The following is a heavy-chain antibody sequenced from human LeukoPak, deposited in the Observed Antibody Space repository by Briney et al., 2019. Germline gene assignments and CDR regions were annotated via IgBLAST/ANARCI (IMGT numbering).Heavy chain of an antibody. D-gene: IGHD6-13*01. CDR1: GGSLSSSSHY. CDR2: IYNSGST. CDR3: ARAEEQPGIWFDP. Sequence: SETLSLTCTVSGGSLSSSSHYWGWIRQPPGKGLEWIGSIYNSGSTYYNPSLKSRVTISVDMSKNQFSLKLSSVTAADTAVYYCARAEEQPGIWFDPWGQGTLVTVSS. V-gene: IGHV4-39*01. J-gene: IGHJ5*02.